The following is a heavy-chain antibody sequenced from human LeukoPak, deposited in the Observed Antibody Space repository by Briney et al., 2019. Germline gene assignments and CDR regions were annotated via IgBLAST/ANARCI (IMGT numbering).Heavy chain of an antibody. Sequence: PSETLSLTCTVSGGSISSYYWSWIRQPPGKGLEWIGYIYYSENTNYNPSLKSRVTISVDTSKNQFSLKLSSMTAADTAVYYCARSHKAMAGEGLFDYWGQGTLVTVSS. D-gene: IGHD5-18*01. CDR2: IYYSENT. CDR1: GGSISSYY. J-gene: IGHJ4*02. CDR3: ARSHKAMAGEGLFDY. V-gene: IGHV4-59*01.